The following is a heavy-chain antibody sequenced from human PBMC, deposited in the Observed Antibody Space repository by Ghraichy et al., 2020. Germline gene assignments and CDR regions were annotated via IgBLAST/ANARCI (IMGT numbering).Heavy chain of an antibody. Sequence: GESLNISCAASGFTFSSYWMHWVRQAPGKGLVWVSRINSDGSSTSYADSVKGRFTISRDNAKNTLYLQMNSLRAEDTAVYYCARDRDYDYVWGSQTGMDVWGQGTTVTVSS. J-gene: IGHJ6*02. D-gene: IGHD3-16*01. CDR1: GFTFSSYW. CDR2: INSDGSST. CDR3: ARDRDYDYVWGSQTGMDV. V-gene: IGHV3-74*01.